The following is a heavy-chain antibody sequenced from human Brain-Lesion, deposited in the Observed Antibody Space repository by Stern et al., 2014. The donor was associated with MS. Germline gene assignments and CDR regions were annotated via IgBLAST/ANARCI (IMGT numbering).Heavy chain of an antibody. Sequence: VQLVQSGAEVKKPGESLKISCKGSGYRVTSNWIGWVRQMPGKRLEWMGIIWPGDSDTRYSPSFQGQVTISADKSISTAYLQWSSLQASDTAMYYCARRGDSSSSGFDYWGQGTLVIVSS. J-gene: IGHJ4*02. CDR3: ARRGDSSSSGFDY. CDR2: IWPGDSDT. CDR1: GYRVTSNW. V-gene: IGHV5-51*01. D-gene: IGHD6-6*01.